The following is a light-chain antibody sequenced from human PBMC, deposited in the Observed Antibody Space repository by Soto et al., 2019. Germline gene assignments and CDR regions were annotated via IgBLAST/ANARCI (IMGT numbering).Light chain of an antibody. J-gene: IGKJ2*01. V-gene: IGKV3-20*01. Sequence: IVLTQSPGTLSLSPGERATLSCRASQSVSSSYLAWYQQKPGQAPRLLVYGASSRATGIPDRFSGSGAGTDVTLTISRLEPEDFAVYYCQQYGRSYTFGQGTKLEIK. CDR1: QSVSSSY. CDR2: GAS. CDR3: QQYGRSYT.